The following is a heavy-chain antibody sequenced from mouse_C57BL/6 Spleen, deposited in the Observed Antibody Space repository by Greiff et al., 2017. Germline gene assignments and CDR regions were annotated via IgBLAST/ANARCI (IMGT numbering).Heavy chain of an antibody. J-gene: IGHJ4*01. D-gene: IGHD2-4*01. CDR2: ISRGSSTI. CDR1: GFTFSDYG. V-gene: IGHV5-17*01. Sequence: EVMLVESGGGLVKPGGSLKLSCAASGFTFSDYGMHWVRQAPEKGLEWVAYISRGSSTIYYADTVKGRFTISRDNAKNTLFLQMTSLRCEKTAMYDCARYDYDRLYYAMDYWGQGTSVTVSS. CDR3: ARYDYDRLYYAMDY.